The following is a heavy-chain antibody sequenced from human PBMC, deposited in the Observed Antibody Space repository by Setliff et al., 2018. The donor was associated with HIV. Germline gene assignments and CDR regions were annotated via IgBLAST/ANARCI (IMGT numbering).Heavy chain of an antibody. Sequence: PGGSLRLSCAASGFTFSGYAMSWVRQAPGKGLEWVSTINSNGGSTYYADSVKGRFTISRDNSKNTLSLQMNSLKVEDTAVYYCAKGASFSGSYFDYWGQGTLVTVSS. CDR3: AKGASFSGSYFDY. CDR1: GFTFSGYA. V-gene: IGHV3-23*01. D-gene: IGHD5-12*01. J-gene: IGHJ4*02. CDR2: INSNGGST.